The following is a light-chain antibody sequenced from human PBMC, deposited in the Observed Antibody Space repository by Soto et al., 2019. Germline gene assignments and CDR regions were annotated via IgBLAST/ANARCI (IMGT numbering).Light chain of an antibody. CDR1: QSVTSSY. CDR3: QQYGVSPLT. Sequence: EVVLTQSPGTVSLSPGERATLSCSASQSVTSSYLAWYQQKPGQARRLLIYGVSSRATGIPDRFSGGGAGTDFTLTIRTLEPEDFGVYYCQQYGVSPLTFGGGTKVNIK. V-gene: IGKV3-20*01. J-gene: IGKJ4*01. CDR2: GVS.